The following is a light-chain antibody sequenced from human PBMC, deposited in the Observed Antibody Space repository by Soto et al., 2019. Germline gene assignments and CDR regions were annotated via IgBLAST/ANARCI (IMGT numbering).Light chain of an antibody. CDR2: AAS. Sequence: IATVPSTRPATKENRVPIACRASQSINTWLAWYQQKPGKAPKLLIYAASTLQSGVPSRFSGSGSGTDFTLTISCLQSEDFATYYCQQYYSYPLSFGGGCKVDIK. J-gene: IGKJ4*01. CDR3: QQYYSYPLS. CDR1: QSINTW. V-gene: IGKV1-8*01.